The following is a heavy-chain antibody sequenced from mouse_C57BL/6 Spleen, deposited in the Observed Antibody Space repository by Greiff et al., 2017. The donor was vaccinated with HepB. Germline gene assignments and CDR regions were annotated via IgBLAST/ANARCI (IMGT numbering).Heavy chain of an antibody. J-gene: IGHJ2*01. CDR2: IDPSDSYT. Sequence: QVQLKQPGAELVKPGASVKLSCKASGYTFTSYWMQWVKQRPGQGLEWIGEIDPSDSYTNYNQKFKGKATLTVDTSSSTAYMQLSSLTSEDSAVYYCARARGYDYDAFDYWGQGTTLTVSS. CDR3: ARARGYDYDAFDY. D-gene: IGHD2-4*01. V-gene: IGHV1-50*01. CDR1: GYTFTSYW.